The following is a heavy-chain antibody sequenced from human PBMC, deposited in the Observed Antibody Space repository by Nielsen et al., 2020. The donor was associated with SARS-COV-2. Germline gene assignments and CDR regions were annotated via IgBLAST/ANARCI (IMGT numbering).Heavy chain of an antibody. CDR2: ISGSGGST. Sequence: GGSLRLSCAASGFTFSSYAMSWVRQAPGKGLEWVSAISGSGGSTYYADSVKGRFTISRDNSKNTLYLQMNSLRAEDTAVYYCARDSENLNYFDYWGQGTLVTVSS. J-gene: IGHJ4*02. V-gene: IGHV3-23*01. CDR3: ARDSENLNYFDY. CDR1: GFTFSSYA.